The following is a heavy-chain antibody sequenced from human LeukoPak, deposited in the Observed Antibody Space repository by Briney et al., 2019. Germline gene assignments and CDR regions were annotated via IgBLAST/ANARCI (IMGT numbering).Heavy chain of an antibody. CDR2: IYFSGST. CDR3: ARRSGSYVAAWFDP. Sequence: SETLSLTCTVSSGSISSSGFYWDWIRQPPRKGLEWIGSIYFSGSTYYNPSLKSRVTISVDTSNNQFSLKLSSVTAADTAVYYCARRSGSYVAAWFDPWGQGTLVTVSS. V-gene: IGHV4-39*01. D-gene: IGHD3-10*01. J-gene: IGHJ5*02. CDR1: SGSISSSGFY.